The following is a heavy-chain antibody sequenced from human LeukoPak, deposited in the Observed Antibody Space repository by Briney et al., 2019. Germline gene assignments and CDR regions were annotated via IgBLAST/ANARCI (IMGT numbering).Heavy chain of an antibody. Sequence: GESLKISCKGSGYSFSTYWIGWVRQMPGKGLEWMGIIYPGDSDTRYSPSFQGQVTISADKSISTAYLQWSSLKASDTAMYYCARTVTVTTGYFDYWGQGTLVTVSS. D-gene: IGHD4-17*01. V-gene: IGHV5-51*01. CDR1: GYSFSTYW. J-gene: IGHJ4*02. CDR2: IYPGDSDT. CDR3: ARTVTVTTGYFDY.